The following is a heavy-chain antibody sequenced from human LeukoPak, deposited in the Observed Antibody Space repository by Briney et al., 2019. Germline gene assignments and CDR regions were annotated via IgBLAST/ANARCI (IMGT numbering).Heavy chain of an antibody. CDR3: ARGLPITMIVVEAFDL. CDR1: GGSISSSSYY. Sequence: NSSETLSLTCAVSGGSISSSSYYWGWIRQPPGKGLEWIGNIYDSGSTYYNSSLKSRVTILLDTSKNQFSLNLSSVTAADTAVYYCARGLPITMIVVEAFDLWGQGTMVTVSS. J-gene: IGHJ3*01. D-gene: IGHD3-22*01. CDR2: IYDSGST. V-gene: IGHV4-39*07.